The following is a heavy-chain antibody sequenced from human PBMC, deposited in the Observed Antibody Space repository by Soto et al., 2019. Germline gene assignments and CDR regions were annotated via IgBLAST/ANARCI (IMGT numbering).Heavy chain of an antibody. D-gene: IGHD3-22*01. J-gene: IGHJ4*02. CDR2: INHSGST. V-gene: IGHV4-34*01. CDR3: ARAKYYYDSSGYYYY. CDR1: GGSFSGYY. Sequence: PSETLSLTCAVYGGSFSGYYWSWIRQPPGKGLGWIGEINHSGSTNYNPSLKSRVTISVDTSKNQFSLKLSSVTAADTAVYYCARAKYYYDSSGYYYYWGQGTLVTVSS.